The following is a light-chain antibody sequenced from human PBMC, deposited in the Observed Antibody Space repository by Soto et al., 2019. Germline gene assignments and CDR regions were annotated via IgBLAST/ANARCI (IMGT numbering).Light chain of an antibody. CDR2: GAS. V-gene: IGKV3-20*01. Sequence: EIVLTQSPGTLSLSPGEGATLSCRASQSVSSSYIAWYQQRPGQTPSLLIYGASTRATGIPDRFSGSGSGTDFTFTISSLQPEDIATYYCQQYDNLPITFGQGTRLEIK. CDR1: QSVSSSY. CDR3: QQYDNLPIT. J-gene: IGKJ5*01.